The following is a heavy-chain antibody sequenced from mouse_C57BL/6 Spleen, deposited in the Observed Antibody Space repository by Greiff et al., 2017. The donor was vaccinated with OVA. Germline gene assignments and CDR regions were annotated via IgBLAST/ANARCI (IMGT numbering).Heavy chain of an antibody. V-gene: IGHV1-85*01. D-gene: IGHD2-4*01. Sequence: VKLVESGPELVKPGASVKLSCKASGYTFTSYDINWVKQRPGQGLEWIGWIYPRDGSTKYNEKFKGKATLTVDTSSSTAYMELHSLTSEDSAVYFCARRGYDYLYAMDYWGQGTSVTVSS. CDR3: ARRGYDYLYAMDY. J-gene: IGHJ4*01. CDR2: IYPRDGST. CDR1: GYTFTSYD.